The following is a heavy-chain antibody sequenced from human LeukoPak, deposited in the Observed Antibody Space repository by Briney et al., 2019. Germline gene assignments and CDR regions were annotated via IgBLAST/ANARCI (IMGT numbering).Heavy chain of an antibody. CDR3: AKDSGTYRYYFDY. J-gene: IGHJ4*02. CDR1: GFTVSSNY. D-gene: IGHD3-10*01. Sequence: GGSLRLSCAASGFTVSSNYMSWVRQAPGKGLEWVSVIYSGGSTYYADSVKGRFTISRDNSKNTLYLQMDSLRAEDTAVYYCAKDSGTYRYYFDYWGQGTLVTVYS. V-gene: IGHV3-53*01. CDR2: IYSGGST.